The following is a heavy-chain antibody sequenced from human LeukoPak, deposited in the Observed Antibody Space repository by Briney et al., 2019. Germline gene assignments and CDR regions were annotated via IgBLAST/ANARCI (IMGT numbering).Heavy chain of an antibody. CDR3: ARFYSSTWTSYFDY. V-gene: IGHV4-39*01. CDR2: IHYSGST. J-gene: IGHJ4*02. D-gene: IGHD6-13*01. Sequence: SETLSLTCTVSGGFISSSSDYWGWIRQPPGKGLEWIGSIHYSGSTYYTPSLKSRVTIPADTSENQFSLKLTSVTAADTAVYYCARFYSSTWTSYFDYWGQGTLVTVSS. CDR1: GGFISSSSDY.